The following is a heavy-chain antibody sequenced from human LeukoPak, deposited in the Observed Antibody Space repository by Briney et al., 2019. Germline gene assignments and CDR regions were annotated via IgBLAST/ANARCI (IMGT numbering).Heavy chain of an antibody. CDR1: GAFITNSHW. Sequence: PSGTLSLTCAVSGAFITNSHWWSWARQPPGKGLEWIGEIYHSGTTNYNPSLKSRVTMSVDKSKNQFSLKLSSVTAADTAVYYCARGRYFASGNYYRGWFDPWGQGSLVTVSS. J-gene: IGHJ5*02. V-gene: IGHV4-4*02. D-gene: IGHD3-10*01. CDR3: ARGRYFASGNYYRGWFDP. CDR2: IYHSGTT.